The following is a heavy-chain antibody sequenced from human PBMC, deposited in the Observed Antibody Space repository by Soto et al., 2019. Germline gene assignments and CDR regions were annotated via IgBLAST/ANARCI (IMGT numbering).Heavy chain of an antibody. Sequence: PVGSLRLSCAASGFMFNNYAMSWVRQAPGKGLEWVPTVSVSGGTTYYADSLKSRFTISRDNSKKTVYLQMNRLRADDTAIYYCAKGLYYYDSSGYRLFDYWGQGTLVTV. V-gene: IGHV3-23*01. CDR2: VSVSGGTT. D-gene: IGHD3-22*01. J-gene: IGHJ4*02. CDR1: GFMFNNYA. CDR3: AKGLYYYDSSGYRLFDY.